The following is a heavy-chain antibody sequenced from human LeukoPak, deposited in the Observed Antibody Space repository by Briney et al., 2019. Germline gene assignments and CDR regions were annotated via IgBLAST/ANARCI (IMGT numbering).Heavy chain of an antibody. CDR2: IYYSGST. CDR3: ARGIAARPINWFDP. J-gene: IGHJ5*02. D-gene: IGHD6-6*01. V-gene: IGHV4-34*01. CDR1: GGSFSGYY. Sequence: SETLSLTCAVYGGSFSGYYWGWIRQPPGKGLEWIGSIYYSGSTYYNPSLKSRVTISVDTSKNQFSLKLSSVTAAGTAVYYRARGIAARPINWFDPWGQGTLVTVSS.